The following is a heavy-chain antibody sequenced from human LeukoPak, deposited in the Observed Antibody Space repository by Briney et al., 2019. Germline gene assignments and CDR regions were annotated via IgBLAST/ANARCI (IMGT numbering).Heavy chain of an antibody. CDR2: INGDGSTS. J-gene: IGHJ5*02. CDR3: ARDEPTVTTGPPVGS. D-gene: IGHD4-17*01. Sequence: PGGSLRLSCAASGFTFYSYWMHWVRQAPGKGLEWVSCINGDGSTSNYADSVKGRFTISRDNAKNTLYLQMNSLSAEDTAVYYCARDEPTVTTGPPVGSWGQGTLVTVSS. CDR1: GFTFYSYW. V-gene: IGHV3-74*01.